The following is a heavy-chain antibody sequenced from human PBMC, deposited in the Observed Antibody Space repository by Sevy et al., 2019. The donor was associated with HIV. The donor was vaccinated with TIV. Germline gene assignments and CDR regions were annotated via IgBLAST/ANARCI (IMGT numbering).Heavy chain of an antibody. J-gene: IGHJ4*02. V-gene: IGHV3-23*01. CDR1: GVTISNYA. CDR2: MSGSGGST. Sequence: GGSLRLSCATSGVTISNYAMNWVRQAPGKVLEWVSGMSGSGGSTYYADSVKGRFTISRDNSKNTLYLQMNSLRAEDTAVYYCAKDSYFDNTLFDYWGQGTLVTVSS. CDR3: AKDSYFDNTLFDY. D-gene: IGHD3-22*01.